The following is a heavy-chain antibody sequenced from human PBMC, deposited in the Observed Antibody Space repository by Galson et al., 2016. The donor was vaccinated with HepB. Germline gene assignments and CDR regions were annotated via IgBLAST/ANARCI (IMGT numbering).Heavy chain of an antibody. Sequence: ETLSLTCTVSGGSISSSNWRTWVRQPPGKRPEWIGEIYHLGTTNYNPSLKSRVTISVDKSKKQFSLKLNSVTPADTAVYYCARIGRGVGVFDMWGQGTMAIVSS. CDR1: GGSISSSNW. J-gene: IGHJ3*02. CDR3: ARIGRGVGVFDM. D-gene: IGHD3-10*01. CDR2: IYHLGTT. V-gene: IGHV4-4*02.